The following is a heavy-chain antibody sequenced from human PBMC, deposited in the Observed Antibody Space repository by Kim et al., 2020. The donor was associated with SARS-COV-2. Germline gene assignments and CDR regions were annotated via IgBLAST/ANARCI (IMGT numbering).Heavy chain of an antibody. CDR1: GYTFTSYA. V-gene: IGHV1-3*01. D-gene: IGHD3-9*01. J-gene: IGHJ6*03. Sequence: ASVKVSCKASGYTFTSYAMHWVRQAPGQRLEWMGWINAGNGNTKYSQKFQGRVTITRDTSASTAYMELISLRSEDTAVYYCARDSYYDIFRYYYYYMDVWGKGPTVTVSS. CDR2: INAGNGNT. CDR3: ARDSYYDIFRYYYYYMDV.